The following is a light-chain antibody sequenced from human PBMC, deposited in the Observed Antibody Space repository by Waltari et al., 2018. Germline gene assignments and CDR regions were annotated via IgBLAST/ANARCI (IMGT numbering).Light chain of an antibody. V-gene: IGKV3-15*01. J-gene: IGKJ5*01. CDR1: QSISNN. CDR2: GAS. CDR3: QQYNRWPPIT. Sequence: VMTQSPATLSVSPGERATLSCRASQSISNNLAWYQQKRGQAPKLLIYGASTRATGSAARFTSSGSGTDFTLTISSRQSQDSAVYYCQQYNRWPPITFGQGTRLEI.